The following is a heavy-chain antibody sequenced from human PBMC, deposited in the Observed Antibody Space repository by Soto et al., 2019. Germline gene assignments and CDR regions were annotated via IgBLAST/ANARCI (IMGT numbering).Heavy chain of an antibody. Sequence: GGSVRASCAASGFTFSDYYMSWIRQAPGKGLEWVSYISSSSSYTNYADSVKGRFTISRDNAKNSLYLQMNSLRAEDTAVYYCASGPQRRSDDYYYYGMDVWGQGTTVTVYS. J-gene: IGHJ6*02. CDR1: GFTFSDYY. V-gene: IGHV3-11*06. CDR3: ASGPQRRSDDYYYYGMDV. CDR2: ISSSSSYT.